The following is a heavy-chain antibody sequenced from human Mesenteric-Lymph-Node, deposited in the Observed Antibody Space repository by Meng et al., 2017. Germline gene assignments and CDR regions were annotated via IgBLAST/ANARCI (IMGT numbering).Heavy chain of an antibody. CDR3: ARVSSGWDYFDY. CDR1: GGSISSGDYY. J-gene: IGHJ4*02. CDR2: IYYSGST. V-gene: IGHV4-30-4*01. D-gene: IGHD6-19*01. Sequence: QVRLQESGPGLVKPSQTLSLTCTVSGGSISSGDYYWSWIRQPPGKGLEWFGHIYYSGSTFYNPSLKRRVIISIDTSKNQFSLNLRSVTAADTAVYYCARVSSGWDYFDYWGQGTLVTVSS.